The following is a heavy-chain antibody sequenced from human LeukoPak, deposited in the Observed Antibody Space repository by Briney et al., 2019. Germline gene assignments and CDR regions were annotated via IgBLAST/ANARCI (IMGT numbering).Heavy chain of an antibody. Sequence: PSETLSLACTVSGGSISSGGYYWSWIRQHPGKGLEWIGYIYYSGSTYYNPSLKSRVTISVDTSKNQFSLKLSSVTAADTAVYYCARGPGGEPFDYWGQGTLVTVSS. CDR1: GGSISSGGYY. CDR2: IYYSGST. V-gene: IGHV4-31*03. D-gene: IGHD1-14*01. J-gene: IGHJ4*02. CDR3: ARGPGGEPFDY.